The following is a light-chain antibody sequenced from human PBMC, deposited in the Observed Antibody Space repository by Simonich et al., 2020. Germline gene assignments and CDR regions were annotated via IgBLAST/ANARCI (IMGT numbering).Light chain of an antibody. V-gene: IGLV2-23*01. CDR1: SSDVGSYNL. Sequence: QSALTQPASVSGSPGQSITISCTGTSSDVGSYNLVSWYQQHPGKAPKIMIYEGSKRPSGVSNRFSGSKSGNTASLTISVLQAEDEADYYCCSYAGSYTWVFGGGTKLTVL. CDR2: EGS. CDR3: CSYAGSYTWV. J-gene: IGLJ3*02.